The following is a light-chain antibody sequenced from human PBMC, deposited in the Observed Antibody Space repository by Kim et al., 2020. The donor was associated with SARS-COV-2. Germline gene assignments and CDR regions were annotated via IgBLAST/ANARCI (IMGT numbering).Light chain of an antibody. Sequence: DVQMTQSPSSLSASVGDNVTITCQASLDIGYHMNVDIDNHLSWYQHKPGKAPKLLIYNASHVGAGVPSRFSGSASGTDFSFTISGLQAEDIGIYYCHHYDSVPWTFGQGTKVDIK. CDR1: LDIGYH. J-gene: IGKJ1*01. CDR2: NAS. V-gene: IGKV1-33*01. CDR3: HHYDSVPWT.